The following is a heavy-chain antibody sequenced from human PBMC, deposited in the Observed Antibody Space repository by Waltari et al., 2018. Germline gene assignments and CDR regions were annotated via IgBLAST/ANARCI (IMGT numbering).Heavy chain of an antibody. Sequence: QVQLVQSGAEVKKPGASVKVSCKASGYTFTTYDINWVRQASGQGLEWMGGMNTNSGTTGYSQKFQGRVTMTRDTSINTAYMELSSLRSEDTAVYYCARGRRPYSSTWETFAYWGQGTLVTVSS. V-gene: IGHV1-8*01. D-gene: IGHD6-13*01. CDR2: MNTNSGTT. CDR1: GYTFTTYD. CDR3: ARGRRPYSSTWETFAY. J-gene: IGHJ4*02.